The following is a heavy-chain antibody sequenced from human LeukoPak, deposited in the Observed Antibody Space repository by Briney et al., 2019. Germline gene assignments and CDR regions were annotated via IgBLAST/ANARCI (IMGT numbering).Heavy chain of an antibody. CDR2: ISGTGSST. D-gene: IGHD6-19*01. CDR3: ASLGIAVAGTLDY. V-gene: IGHV3-23*01. J-gene: IGHJ4*02. CDR1: GFTFSNYH. Sequence: GGSLRLSCAASGFTFSNYHMSWVRQTPGKGLEGVSGISGTGSSTYYADSVKGRFTISRDNSKNTLYLQMNSLRAEDTAVYYCASLGIAVAGTLDYWGQGTLVTVSS.